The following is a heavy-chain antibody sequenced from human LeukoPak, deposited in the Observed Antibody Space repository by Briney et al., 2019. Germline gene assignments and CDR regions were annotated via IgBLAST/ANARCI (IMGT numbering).Heavy chain of an antibody. V-gene: IGHV3-43*02. D-gene: IGHD2-21*01. Sequence: GSLRLSCAASGFTFADYAIRWVRQAPEEGEEWVSLISRNGASTHYAESIQSRFTISRENSKNFRNLQSNTLREDDTAIYYWEKGIGETDFWGQGTLVTVSS. J-gene: IGHJ4*02. CDR3: EKGIGETDF. CDR1: GFTFADYA. CDR2: ISRNGAST.